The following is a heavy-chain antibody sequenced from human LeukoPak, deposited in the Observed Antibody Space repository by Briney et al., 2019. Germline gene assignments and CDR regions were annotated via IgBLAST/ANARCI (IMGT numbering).Heavy chain of an antibody. CDR3: ARGRDY. J-gene: IGHJ4*02. CDR2: INHSGST. V-gene: IGHV4-34*01. CDR1: GGSFSGYY. Sequence: SETLSLTCAVYGGSFSGYYWSWIRQPPGKGLEWIGEINHSGSTNFNPSLKSRVTISVDTSKNQFSLKLSSVTPADTAVYYCARGRDYWGQGTLVTVSS.